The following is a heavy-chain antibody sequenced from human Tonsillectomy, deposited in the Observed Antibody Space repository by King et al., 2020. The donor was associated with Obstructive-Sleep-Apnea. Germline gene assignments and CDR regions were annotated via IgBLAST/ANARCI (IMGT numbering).Heavy chain of an antibody. CDR1: GFTVSRNY. Sequence: VQLVESGGGLVQPGGSLRLSCAASGFTVSRNYMTWVRQAPGKGLEWVSVIYRGGTTYYADSVKGRFTISRDNSKNTLYLQMNSLRAEDTAVYYCARDRREVYYYDYGMDVWGQGTTVTVSS. CDR3: ARDRREVYYYDYGMDV. V-gene: IGHV3-66*01. D-gene: IGHD1-26*01. CDR2: IYRGGTT. J-gene: IGHJ6*02.